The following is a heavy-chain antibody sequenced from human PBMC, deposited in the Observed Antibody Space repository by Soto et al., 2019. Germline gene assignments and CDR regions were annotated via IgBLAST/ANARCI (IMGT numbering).Heavy chain of an antibody. V-gene: IGHV4-31*11. CDR2: IYYSGST. J-gene: IGHJ4*02. CDR1: GGSFSGYY. Sequence: PSETLSLTCAVYGGSFSGYYWSWIRQHPGKGLEWIGYIYYSGSTYYNPSLKSRVTISVDTSKNQFSLKLSSVTAADTAVYYCARVYNWNYSLWGQGTLVTVSS. CDR3: ARVYNWNYSL. D-gene: IGHD1-1*01.